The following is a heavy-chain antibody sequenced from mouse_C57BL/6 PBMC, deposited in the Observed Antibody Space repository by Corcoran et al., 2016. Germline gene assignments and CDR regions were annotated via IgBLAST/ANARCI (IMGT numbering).Heavy chain of an antibody. J-gene: IGHJ1*03. CDR1: GYSITSGYY. Sequence: DVQLQESGPGLVKPSQSLSLTCSVTGYSITSGYYWNWIRQFPGNKLEWMGYISYDGSNNYNPSLKNRISITRDTSKNQFFLKLNSVTTEVTATYYCARNLYGDVWGTGTTVTVSS. D-gene: IGHD1-1*01. CDR3: ARNLYGDV. V-gene: IGHV3-6*01. CDR2: ISYDGSN.